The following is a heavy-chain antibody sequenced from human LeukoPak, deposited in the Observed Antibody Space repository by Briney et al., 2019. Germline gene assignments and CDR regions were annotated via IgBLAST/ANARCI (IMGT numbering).Heavy chain of an antibody. V-gene: IGHV1-69*05. D-gene: IGHD6-13*01. J-gene: IGHJ4*02. CDR2: IIPIFGTA. CDR3: AREGIAAAGRRTLDY. Sequence: SVKVSCKASGGTFISYAISWVRQAPGQGREWMGRIIPIFGTANYAQKFQGRVTITTDESTSTAYMELSSLRSEDTAVYYCAREGIAAAGRRTLDYWGQGTLVTVSS. CDR1: GGTFISYA.